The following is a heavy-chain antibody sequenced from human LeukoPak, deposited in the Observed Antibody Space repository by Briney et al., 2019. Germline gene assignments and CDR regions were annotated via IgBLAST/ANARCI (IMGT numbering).Heavy chain of an antibody. V-gene: IGHV3-7*01. CDR2: IKQDGSEK. CDR3: AGDSTGYYWAY. J-gene: IGHJ4*02. Sequence: GGSLRLSCAASGFTFSGYWMSWVRQAPGNGLEWVANIKQDGSEKYYVDSVKGRFTISRDNAKNSLYLQMNGLRAEDTAVYYCAGDSTGYYWAYWGQGTLVTVSS. D-gene: IGHD3-22*01. CDR1: GFTFSGYW.